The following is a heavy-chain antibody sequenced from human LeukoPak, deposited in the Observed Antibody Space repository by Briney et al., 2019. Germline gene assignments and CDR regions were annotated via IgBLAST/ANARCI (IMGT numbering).Heavy chain of an antibody. CDR3: ARRLTQYDCFDP. J-gene: IGHJ5*02. CDR1: GDSVSSNSVT. CDR2: TYYRSTWYN. V-gene: IGHV6-1*01. Sequence: SQTLSLTCAISGDSVSSNSVTWNWIRQSPSRGLEWLGRTYYRSTWYNDYAVFVRGRITVNPDTSKDQFSLHLNSVTPEDTAVYYCARRLTQYDCFDPWGQGILVTVSS. D-gene: IGHD2-2*01.